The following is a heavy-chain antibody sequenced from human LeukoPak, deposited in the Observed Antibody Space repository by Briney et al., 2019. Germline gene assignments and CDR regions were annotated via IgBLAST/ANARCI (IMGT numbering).Heavy chain of an antibody. Sequence: AGGSLRLSCAASGFTVSSSYMSWVRQAPGKGLEWVSVIYSGGSTYYADSVKGRFTISRDNSKNTLYLQMNSLRAEDTAVYYCAKDLDDILTGYYTTPTDYWGQGTLVTVSS. CDR1: GFTVSSSY. CDR3: AKDLDDILTGYYTTPTDY. D-gene: IGHD3-9*01. J-gene: IGHJ4*02. V-gene: IGHV3-66*01. CDR2: IYSGGST.